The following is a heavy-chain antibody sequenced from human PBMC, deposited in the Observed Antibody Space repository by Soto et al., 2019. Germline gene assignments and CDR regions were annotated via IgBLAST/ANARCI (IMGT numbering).Heavy chain of an antibody. V-gene: IGHV3-21*01. Sequence: EVQLVESGGGLVKPGGSLRLSCAASGFTFSSYSMNWVRQSPGKGLEWVSSISSSSSYIYYADSVKGRFTISRDNAKNSLYLQMNSLRAEDTAVYYCARDAGTTGTTNYWGQGTLVTVSS. CDR1: GFTFSSYS. J-gene: IGHJ4*02. CDR3: ARDAGTTGTTNY. CDR2: ISSSSSYI. D-gene: IGHD1-1*01.